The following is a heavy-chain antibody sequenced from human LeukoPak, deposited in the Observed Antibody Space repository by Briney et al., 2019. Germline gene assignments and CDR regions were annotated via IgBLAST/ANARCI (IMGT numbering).Heavy chain of an antibody. CDR3: AKRDYYDSSGYSPLFDN. CDR2: LSGNGERT. J-gene: IGHJ4*02. CDR1: GFSFSNYA. D-gene: IGHD3-22*01. V-gene: IGHV3-23*01. Sequence: PGGSLRLSCAASGFSFSNYAMSWVRQAPGKGLEWVSGLSGNGERTHYADSVKGRFTFSRDNSKNTLYLQMNSLRAEDTALYFCAKRDYYDSSGYSPLFDNWGQGILVTVSS.